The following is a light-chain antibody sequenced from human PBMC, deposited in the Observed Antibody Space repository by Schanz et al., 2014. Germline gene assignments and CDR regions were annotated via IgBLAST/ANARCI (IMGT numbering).Light chain of an antibody. V-gene: IGLV2-14*02. CDR1: SSDVGSNNI. Sequence: QSALTQPASVSGSPGQSITISCTGTSSDVGSNNIVSWYQQHPGKAPKLMIYEVSKRPSGVPDRFSASKSGNTASLTISGLQAADEADYYCSSFTSVSTVVFGPGTKLTV. CDR2: EVS. CDR3: SSFTSVSTVV. J-gene: IGLJ1*01.